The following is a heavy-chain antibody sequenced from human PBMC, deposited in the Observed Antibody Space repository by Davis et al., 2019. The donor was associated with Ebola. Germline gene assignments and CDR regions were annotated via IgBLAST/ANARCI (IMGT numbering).Heavy chain of an antibody. Sequence: SETLSLTCTVSGGSISSYYWSWIRQPPGKGLEWIGYIYYSGSTNYNPSLKSRVTISVDTSKNQFSLKLSSVTAADTAVYYCARGGAPVAPFRYYYYGMDVWGQGTTVTVSS. CDR3: ARGGAPVAPFRYYYYGMDV. D-gene: IGHD1-26*01. CDR1: GGSISSYY. J-gene: IGHJ6*02. V-gene: IGHV4-59*12. CDR2: IYYSGST.